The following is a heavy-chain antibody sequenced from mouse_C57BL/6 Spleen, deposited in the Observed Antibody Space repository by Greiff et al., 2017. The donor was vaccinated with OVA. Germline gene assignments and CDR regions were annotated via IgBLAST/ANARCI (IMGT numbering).Heavy chain of an antibody. D-gene: IGHD2-4*01. Sequence: EVQLVESGGGLVKPGGSLKLSCAASGFTFSDYGMHWVRQAPEKGLEWVAYISSGSSTIYYADTVKGRFTISRDNAKNTLFLQMTILRSEDTAMYYCARDYDLYFDYWGQGTTLTVSS. CDR2: ISSGSSTI. CDR1: GFTFSDYG. CDR3: ARDYDLYFDY. J-gene: IGHJ2*01. V-gene: IGHV5-17*01.